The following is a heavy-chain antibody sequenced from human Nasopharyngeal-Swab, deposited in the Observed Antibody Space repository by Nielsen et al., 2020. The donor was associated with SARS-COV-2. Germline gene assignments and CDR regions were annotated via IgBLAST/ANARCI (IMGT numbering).Heavy chain of an antibody. J-gene: IGHJ4*02. D-gene: IGHD3-3*01. V-gene: IGHV5-51*01. CDR3: AGGRITIFGVFIIGPFDY. CDR1: GYSFTSYW. CDR2: IYPGDSDT. Sequence: GSLRLSCKGSGYSFTSYWIGWVRQMPGKGLEWMGIIYPGDSDTRCSPSFQGQVTISADKSISTAYLQWSSLKASDTAMYYCAGGRITIFGVFIIGPFDYWGQGTLVTVSS.